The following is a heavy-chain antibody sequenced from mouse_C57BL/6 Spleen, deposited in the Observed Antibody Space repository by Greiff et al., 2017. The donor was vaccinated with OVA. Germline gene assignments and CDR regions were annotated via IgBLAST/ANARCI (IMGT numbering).Heavy chain of an antibody. CDR3: SRGGDSSGYGFAY. D-gene: IGHD3-2*02. Sequence: QVQLQQPGAELVRPGSSVKLSCKASGYTFTSYWMHWVKQRPIQGLEWIGNIDPSDSETHYNQKFKDKATLTVAKSSSTAYMQLSSLTSEDSAVCYWSRGGDSSGYGFAYWGQGTLVTVSA. CDR2: IDPSDSET. CDR1: GYTFTSYW. V-gene: IGHV1-52*01. J-gene: IGHJ3*01.